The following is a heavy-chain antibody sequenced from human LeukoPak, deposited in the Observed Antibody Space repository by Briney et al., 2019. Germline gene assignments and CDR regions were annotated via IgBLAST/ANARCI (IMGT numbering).Heavy chain of an antibody. CDR2: INPNSGGT. D-gene: IGHD1-26*01. V-gene: IGHV1-2*02. CDR3: AREYYGSYVKAPLGPPRRAFDI. J-gene: IGHJ3*02. Sequence: ASVKVSCKASGYTFTGYYMHWVRQAPGQGLEWMGWINPNSGGTNYAQKFQGRVTMTRDTSISTAYMELSRLRSDDTAVYYCAREYYGSYVKAPLGPPRRAFDIWGRGTMVTVSS. CDR1: GYTFTGYY.